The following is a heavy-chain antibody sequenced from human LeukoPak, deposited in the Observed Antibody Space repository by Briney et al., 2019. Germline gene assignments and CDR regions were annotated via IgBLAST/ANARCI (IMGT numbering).Heavy chain of an antibody. CDR1: GFTFSSYA. Sequence: GGSPRLSCAASGFTFSSYAMHWVRQAPGKGLEWVAVISYDGSNKYYADSVKGRFTISRDNSKNTLYLQMNSLRAEDTAVYYCAGSSSWYRGYFDYWGQGTLVTVSS. D-gene: IGHD6-13*01. J-gene: IGHJ4*02. V-gene: IGHV3-30*04. CDR2: ISYDGSNK. CDR3: AGSSSWYRGYFDY.